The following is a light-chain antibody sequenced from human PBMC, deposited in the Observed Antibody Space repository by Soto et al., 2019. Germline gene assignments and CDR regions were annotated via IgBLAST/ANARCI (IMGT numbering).Light chain of an antibody. J-gene: IGLJ2*01. Sequence: QSVLTQPASVSGSPGQSIPISCTGTSSDVVGYNYVSWYQQHPAKAPKLMIYDVNNRPSGVSNRFSGSKSGNTASLTISGLQAEDEADYYCSSYTSTSTLAVFGGGTKLTVL. V-gene: IGLV2-14*03. CDR1: SSDVVGYNY. CDR3: SSYTSTSTLAV. CDR2: DVN.